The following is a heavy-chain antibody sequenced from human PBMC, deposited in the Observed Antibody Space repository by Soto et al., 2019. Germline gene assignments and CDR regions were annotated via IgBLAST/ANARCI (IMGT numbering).Heavy chain of an antibody. J-gene: IGHJ4*02. Sequence: SETLSLTCTVSGDSVTSGDYYWSWIRQPPGKGLEWIGYIYYSGNTNYSPSLKSRVTISVDTSQNQFSLKLSSVTAADTAVYYCARATDFDYWGQGTLVTVSS. CDR2: IYYSGNT. CDR1: GDSVTSGDYY. CDR3: ARATDFDY. V-gene: IGHV4-61*08.